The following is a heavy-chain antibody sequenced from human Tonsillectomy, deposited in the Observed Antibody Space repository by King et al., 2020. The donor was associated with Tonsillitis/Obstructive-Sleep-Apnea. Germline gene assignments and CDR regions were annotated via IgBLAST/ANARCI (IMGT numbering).Heavy chain of an antibody. CDR1: GGSISSYY. D-gene: IGHD5-24*01. Sequence: QLQESGPGLVKPSETLSLTCTVSGGSISSYYWSWIRQPPGKGLEWIGYIYYSGSTNYNPSHKSRVTISVDTSKNQFSLKLSSVTAADTAVYYCARAQLENWFDPWGQGTLVTVSS. V-gene: IGHV4-59*01. J-gene: IGHJ5*02. CDR2: IYYSGST. CDR3: ARAQLENWFDP.